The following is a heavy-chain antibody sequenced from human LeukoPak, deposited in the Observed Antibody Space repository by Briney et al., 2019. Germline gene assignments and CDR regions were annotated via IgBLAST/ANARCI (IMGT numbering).Heavy chain of an antibody. CDR2: ISGSGRTT. D-gene: IGHD6-19*01. V-gene: IGHV3-23*01. J-gene: IGHJ4*02. CDR3: AKGPLTEVAGTTWDY. Sequence: PGGSLRLSCAPSGFTFGNSAMGWVRQAPGKGLEWVSDISGSGRTTYYADSVKGRFTISRDNSKKTLYLQMNSLRADDTAVYYCAKGPLTEVAGTTWDYWGQGTLVTVSS. CDR1: GFTFGNSA.